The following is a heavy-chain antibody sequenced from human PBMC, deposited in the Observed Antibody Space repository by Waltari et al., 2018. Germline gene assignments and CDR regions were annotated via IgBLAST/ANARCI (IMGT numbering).Heavy chain of an antibody. V-gene: IGHV4-4*02. CDR2: IYHSGST. D-gene: IGHD3-10*01. J-gene: IGHJ4*02. Sequence: LEWIGEIYHSGSTNYNPSLKSRVTISVDKSKNQFSLKLSSVTAADTAVYYCAGVTMVRGSPEAFDYWGQGTLVTVAS. CDR3: AGVTMVRGSPEAFDY.